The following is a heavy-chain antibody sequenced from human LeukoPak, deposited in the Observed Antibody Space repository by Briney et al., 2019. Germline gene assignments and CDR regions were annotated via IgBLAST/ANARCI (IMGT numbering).Heavy chain of an antibody. CDR3: ARGDPENYYYYYMDV. D-gene: IGHD2-21*02. V-gene: IGHV3-48*01. CDR2: ISSGSSAI. CDR1: GFTFSRYS. Sequence: GGSLRLSCAASGFTFSRYSMNWVRQAPGKGLEWVSIISSGSSAIFSADSMKGRFTISRDNAKNSLYLQMNSLRAEDTAVYYCARGDPENYYYYYMDVWGKGTTVTVSS. J-gene: IGHJ6*03.